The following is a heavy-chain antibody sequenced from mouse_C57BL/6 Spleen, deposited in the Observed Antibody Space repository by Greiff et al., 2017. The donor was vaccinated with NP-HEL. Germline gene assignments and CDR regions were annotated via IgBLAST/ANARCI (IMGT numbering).Heavy chain of an antibody. CDR3: ARPTVPLYAMDY. CDR2: ISSGSSTI. J-gene: IGHJ4*01. D-gene: IGHD1-1*01. Sequence: EVKLVESGGGLVKPGGSLKLSCAASGFTFSDYGMHWVRQAPEKGLEWVAYISSGSSTIYYADTVKGRFTISRDNAKNTLFLQMTSLRSEDTAMYYCARPTVPLYAMDYWGQGTSVTVSS. V-gene: IGHV5-17*01. CDR1: GFTFSDYG.